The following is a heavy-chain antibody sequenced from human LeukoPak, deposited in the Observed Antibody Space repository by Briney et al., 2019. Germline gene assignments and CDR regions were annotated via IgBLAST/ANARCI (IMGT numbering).Heavy chain of an antibody. CDR2: IYYSGST. J-gene: IGHJ4*02. D-gene: IGHD5-24*01. V-gene: IGHV4-61*01. CDR1: GGSVSSGSYY. Sequence: PSETLSLTCTVSGGSVSSGSYYWSWIRQPPGKGLEWIGYIYYSGSTNYNPSLKNRVTISVDASKNQFSLKLSSVTAADTAVYYCASGGVEDYFDYWGQGTLVTVSS. CDR3: ASGGVEDYFDY.